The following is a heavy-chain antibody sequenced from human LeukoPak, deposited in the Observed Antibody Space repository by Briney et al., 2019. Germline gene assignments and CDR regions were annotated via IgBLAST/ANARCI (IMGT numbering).Heavy chain of an antibody. CDR3: ARRVYLVRGVITYFDY. D-gene: IGHD3-10*01. V-gene: IGHV5-51*01. Sequence: GESLKISCQGSGYSFTSYWIGWVRQMPGKGLEWMGIIYPGDSDTRYSPSFQGQVTISADKSISTAYLQWSSLKASDTAMYYCARRVYLVRGVITYFDYWGQGTLVTVSS. CDR1: GYSFTSYW. CDR2: IYPGDSDT. J-gene: IGHJ4*02.